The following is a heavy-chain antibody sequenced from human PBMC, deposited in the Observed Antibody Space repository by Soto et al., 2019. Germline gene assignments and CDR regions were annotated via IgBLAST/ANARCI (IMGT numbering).Heavy chain of an antibody. Sequence: ASVKVSCKASGYTFSNFGLSWVRQATGQGXEWMGWISPSNGLTIYAQNFHGRVTVTTDTSTATARMELRSLISDDTTVYYCARVSMIVGVANRESYFDYWGQGTRVTVSS. CDR2: ISPSNGLT. CDR3: ARVSMIVGVANRESYFDY. CDR1: GYTFSNFG. D-gene: IGHD2-15*01. V-gene: IGHV1-18*01. J-gene: IGHJ4*02.